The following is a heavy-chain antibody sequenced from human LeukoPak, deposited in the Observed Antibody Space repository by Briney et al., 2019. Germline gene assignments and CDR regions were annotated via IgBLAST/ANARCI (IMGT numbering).Heavy chain of an antibody. CDR1: GYTFTGYY. CDR2: MNPNSGNT. CDR3: ARVSGYDWESSYDY. J-gene: IGHJ4*02. Sequence: ASVKVSCKASGYTFTGYYMHWVRQAPGQGLEWMGWMNPNSGNTGYAQKFQGRVTLTRDMSTSTDYLELSSLRSEDTAVYYCARVSGYDWESSYDYWGQGTLVTVSS. D-gene: IGHD5-12*01. V-gene: IGHV1-8*02.